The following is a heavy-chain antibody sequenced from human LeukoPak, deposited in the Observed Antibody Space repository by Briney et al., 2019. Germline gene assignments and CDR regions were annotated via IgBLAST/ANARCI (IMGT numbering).Heavy chain of an antibody. CDR3: ARDIAYSSSWYDAFDI. V-gene: IGHV1-18*01. CDR2: ISAYNGNT. CDR1: GYTFTSYG. Sequence: ASVKVSCKASGYTFTSYGISWVRQAPGQGLEWMGWISAYNGNTNYAQKLQGRVTMTTDTSTSTAYMELRSLRSDDTAVYYCARDIAYSSSWYDAFDIWGQGTMVTASS. J-gene: IGHJ3*02. D-gene: IGHD6-13*01.